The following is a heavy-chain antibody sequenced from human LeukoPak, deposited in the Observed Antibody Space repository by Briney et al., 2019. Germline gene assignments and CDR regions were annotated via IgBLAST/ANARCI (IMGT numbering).Heavy chain of an antibody. D-gene: IGHD1-26*01. J-gene: IGHJ4*02. V-gene: IGHV3-23*01. CDR1: GGSISSTGSF. CDR2: ISGSGGST. Sequence: PSETLSLTCTVSGGSISSTGSFWGWIRQAPGKGLEWVSAISGSGGSTYYADSVKGRFTISRDNSKNTLYLQMNSLKSEDTAVYYCVTEVSGSFPTWGQGTLVTVSS. CDR3: VTEVSGSFPT.